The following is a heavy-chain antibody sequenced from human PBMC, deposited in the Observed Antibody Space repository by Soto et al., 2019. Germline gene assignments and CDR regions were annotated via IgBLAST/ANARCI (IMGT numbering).Heavy chain of an antibody. CDR3: ATSLWFGTQPEI. Sequence: SEALSLTCAVYGGSFSNNYWTWFRQPPGKGLEWIGEISPSGTTKYIPSLKSRGTISVDTSRKQFFLKVTSVSAADTAVYYCATSLWFGTQPEIWGPGTLVT. CDR2: ISPSGTT. J-gene: IGHJ4*02. V-gene: IGHV4-34*01. D-gene: IGHD3-10*01. CDR1: GGSFSNNY.